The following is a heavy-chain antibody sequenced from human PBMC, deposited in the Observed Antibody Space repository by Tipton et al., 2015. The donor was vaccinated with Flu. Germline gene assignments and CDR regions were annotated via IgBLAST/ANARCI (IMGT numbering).Heavy chain of an antibody. CDR2: IYSSGNT. D-gene: IGHD4-17*01. V-gene: IGHV3-53*01. J-gene: IGHJ4*02. Sequence: AVSGFTVSDHYMTWVRQAPGKGLEWLSVIYSSGNTYYADSVKGRFTISRDNSKNTLYLQMNSLRAEDTAVYYCARDSEYGDFLPAYWGQGTLVTVSS. CDR1: GFTVSDHY. CDR3: ARDSEYGDFLPAY.